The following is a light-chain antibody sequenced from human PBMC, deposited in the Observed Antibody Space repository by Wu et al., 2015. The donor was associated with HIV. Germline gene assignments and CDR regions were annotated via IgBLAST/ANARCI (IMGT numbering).Light chain of an antibody. CDR1: QNVSSN. V-gene: IGKV3-15*01. Sequence: EIVMTQSPATLSVSPGERATLSCRASQNVSSNLAWYQQKPGQAPRLLIYGTSTRTTGIPARFSGSGSGTEFTLTISNMQSEDFAVYYCQQYNNWPESYTFGQGTKLEIK. J-gene: IGKJ2*01. CDR3: QQYNNWPESYT. CDR2: GTS.